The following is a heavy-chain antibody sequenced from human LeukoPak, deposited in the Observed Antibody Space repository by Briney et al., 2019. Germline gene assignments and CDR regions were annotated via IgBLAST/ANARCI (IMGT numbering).Heavy chain of an antibody. Sequence: ASVKVSCKASGYTFTGYYIHWVRQAPGQGLEWMGWINPNSGGTNYAQKFQGRVTMTRDTSFSTAYMELSRLRSDDTAVYYCARTIYYDSSAYYPLPDYWGQGTLVTVSS. CDR2: INPNSGGT. CDR1: GYTFTGYY. D-gene: IGHD3-22*01. V-gene: IGHV1-2*02. J-gene: IGHJ4*02. CDR3: ARTIYYDSSAYYPLPDY.